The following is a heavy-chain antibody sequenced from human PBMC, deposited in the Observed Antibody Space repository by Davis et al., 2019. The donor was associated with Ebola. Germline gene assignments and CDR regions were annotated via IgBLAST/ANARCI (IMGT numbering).Heavy chain of an antibody. J-gene: IGHJ3*02. V-gene: IGHV3-74*01. Sequence: GESLKISCAASGFTFSGHWMHWVRQAPGKGLVWVSHINSDGSSATYADSVKGRFTISRDNAKNTLNLQMNSVRVEDTAVYYCAIFGVVSHDALDIWGQGTMVTVSS. D-gene: IGHD3-3*01. CDR2: INSDGSSA. CDR3: AIFGVVSHDALDI. CDR1: GFTFSGHW.